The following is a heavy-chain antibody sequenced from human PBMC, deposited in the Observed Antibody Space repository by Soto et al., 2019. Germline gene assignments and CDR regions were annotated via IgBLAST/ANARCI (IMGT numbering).Heavy chain of an antibody. CDR3: AREVEDYDYVWGSYRSYYFDY. Sequence: ASVKVSCKASGYTFTSYAMHWVRQAPGQRLEWMGWINAGNGNTKYSQKFQGRVTITRDTSASTAYMELSSLRSEDTAVYYCAREVEDYDYVWGSYRSYYFDYWGQGTLVTVSS. CDR1: GYTFTSYA. D-gene: IGHD3-16*02. J-gene: IGHJ4*02. CDR2: INAGNGNT. V-gene: IGHV1-3*01.